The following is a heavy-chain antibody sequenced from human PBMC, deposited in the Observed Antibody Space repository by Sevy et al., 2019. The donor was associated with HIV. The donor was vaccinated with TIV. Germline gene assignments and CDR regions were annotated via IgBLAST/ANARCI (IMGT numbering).Heavy chain of an antibody. CDR3: VRGGVDY. Sequence: GGSLRLSCAASGFTLSSYWMHLVRQAPGKGLVGVSRINTDGTTTTYANSVKGRFTISRDNAKNTLYLQMNRLRAEDTAVYYCVRGGVDYWGQGTLVTVSS. V-gene: IGHV3-74*01. CDR1: GFTLSSYW. J-gene: IGHJ4*02. D-gene: IGHD1-26*01. CDR2: INTDGTTT.